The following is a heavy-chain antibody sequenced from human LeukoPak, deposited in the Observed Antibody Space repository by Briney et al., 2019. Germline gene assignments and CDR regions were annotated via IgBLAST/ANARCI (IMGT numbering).Heavy chain of an antibody. V-gene: IGHV3-74*01. D-gene: IGHD1-26*01. J-gene: IGHJ3*02. CDR1: GLNLNNYW. CDR3: ARGFGIVGATNAFDI. CDR2: INKDGSRT. Sequence: PGGSLRLSCAASGLNLNNYWMHWVRQAPGKGLVWVSRINKDGSRTTYADSVRGRFTISRDNAKNTLYLQMNSLRVEDTAVYHCARGFGIVGATNAFDIWGQGTMVTVSS.